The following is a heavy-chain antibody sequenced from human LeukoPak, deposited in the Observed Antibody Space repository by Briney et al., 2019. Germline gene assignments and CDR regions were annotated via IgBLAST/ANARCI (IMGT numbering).Heavy chain of an antibody. Sequence: PSETLSLTCTVSGGSISSSSYYWGWIRQPPGKGLEWIGSIYYSGSTYYNPSLKSRVTISVDTSKNQFSLKLTSVTAVDTAVYYCARRGYDSSGYYIVYWGQGTLVTVSS. CDR1: GGSISSSSYY. CDR3: ARRGYDSSGYYIVY. CDR2: IYYSGST. V-gene: IGHV4-39*01. D-gene: IGHD3-22*01. J-gene: IGHJ4*02.